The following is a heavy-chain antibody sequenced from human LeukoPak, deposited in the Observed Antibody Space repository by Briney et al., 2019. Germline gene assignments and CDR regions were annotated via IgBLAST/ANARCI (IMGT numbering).Heavy chain of an antibody. Sequence: ASVKVSCKTSGFTFSAYGIAWVRQAPGHGPEWMGWISNHNGKTNYAQKFQDRITVTTETSTGTVSMELRSLKPDDTAIYYCTRGVALATAYYFDSWGRGIQVTVAS. D-gene: IGHD6-25*01. CDR3: TRGVALATAYYFDS. J-gene: IGHJ4*02. CDR2: ISNHNGKT. CDR1: GFTFSAYG. V-gene: IGHV1-18*04.